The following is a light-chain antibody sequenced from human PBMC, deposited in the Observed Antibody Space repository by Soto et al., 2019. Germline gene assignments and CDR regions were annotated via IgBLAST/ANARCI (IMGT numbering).Light chain of an antibody. CDR3: SSYTSSGTWV. J-gene: IGLJ3*02. Sequence: QSALTQPASVSGSPGQSITISCTGTSSDVGGYNYVSWYQQHPGKAPKLMIYEVSNRPSGVSNRFSGSKSGNTASLTVFGLQAEDEADYYCSSYTSSGTWVFGGGTKLTVL. V-gene: IGLV2-14*01. CDR1: SSDVGGYNY. CDR2: EVS.